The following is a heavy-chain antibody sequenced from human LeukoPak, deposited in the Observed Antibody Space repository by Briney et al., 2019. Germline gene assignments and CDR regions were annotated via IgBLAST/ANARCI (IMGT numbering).Heavy chain of an antibody. Sequence: SGPTLLKPTQTLTLTCTFSGFSLSTSGVGVGWIRQPPGKALEWLSLIYWDDDKRYSPSLKTRLTITKDTSKNQVALTMTNMDPVDTATYYCAHSRYTSSWYNPVGDYWGQGTLVTVSS. CDR2: IYWDDDK. J-gene: IGHJ4*02. V-gene: IGHV2-5*02. CDR1: GFSLSTSGVG. D-gene: IGHD6-13*01. CDR3: AHSRYTSSWYNPVGDY.